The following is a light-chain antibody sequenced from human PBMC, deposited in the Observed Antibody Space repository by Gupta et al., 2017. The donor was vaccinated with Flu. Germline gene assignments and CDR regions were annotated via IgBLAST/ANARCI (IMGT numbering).Light chain of an antibody. J-gene: IGKJ1*01. CDR1: QSVDSS. V-gene: IGKV3-11*01. CDR3: QQRSLWPPWT. CDR2: DAS. Sequence: ATLSLSPGERATLSCRASQSVDSSLAWYQQRPGQAPRLLIYDASNRAAGIPARFSGSGSWTDFTLTISSLEPEDFALYYCQQRSLWPPWTFGQGTXVEIK.